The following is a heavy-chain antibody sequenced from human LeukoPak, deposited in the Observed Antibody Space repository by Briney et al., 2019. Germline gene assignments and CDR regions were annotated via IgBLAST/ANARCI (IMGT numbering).Heavy chain of an antibody. D-gene: IGHD6-19*01. V-gene: IGHV3-49*03. Sequence: GGSLRLSCTASRYTFGDYAMSLFRQAPGRGLGWVGFIRSKAYGGTTQYAASVKGRFTISRDDSKSIAYLQMNSLKSEDTAVYYCTREWGSGSTFDYWGQGTLVTVSS. J-gene: IGHJ4*02. CDR3: TREWGSGSTFDY. CDR2: IRSKAYGGTT. CDR1: RYTFGDYA.